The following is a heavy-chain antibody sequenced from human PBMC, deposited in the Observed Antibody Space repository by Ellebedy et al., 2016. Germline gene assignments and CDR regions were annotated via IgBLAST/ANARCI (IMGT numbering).Heavy chain of an antibody. J-gene: IGHJ3*02. CDR3: ASTMIVGNDAFDI. CDR2: IYYSGST. CDR1: GGSISSYY. V-gene: IGHV4-59*01. Sequence: SETLSLTXTVSGGSISSYYWSWIRQPPGKGPEWIGYIYYSGSTNYNPSLKSRVTISVDTSKNQFSLKLSSVTAADTAVYYCASTMIVGNDAFDIWGQGTMVTVSS. D-gene: IGHD3-22*01.